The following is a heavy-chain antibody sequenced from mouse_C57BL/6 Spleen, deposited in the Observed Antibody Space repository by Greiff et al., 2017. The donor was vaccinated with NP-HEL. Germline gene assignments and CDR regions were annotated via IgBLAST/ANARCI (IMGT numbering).Heavy chain of an antibody. CDR1: GFTFSDYG. CDR3: AKDYSNRYYAMDY. J-gene: IGHJ4*01. D-gene: IGHD2-5*01. V-gene: IGHV5-17*01. Sequence: DVMLVESGGGLVKPGGSLKLSCAASGFTFSDYGMHWVRQAPEKGLEWVAYISSGSSTIYYADTVKGRFTISRDNAKNTLFLQMTSLRSEDTAMYYCAKDYSNRYYAMDYWGQGTSVTVSS. CDR2: ISSGSSTI.